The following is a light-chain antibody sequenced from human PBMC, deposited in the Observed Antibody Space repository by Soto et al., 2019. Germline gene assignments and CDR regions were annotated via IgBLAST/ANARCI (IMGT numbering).Light chain of an antibody. Sequence: DIQMTQSPSSLSASVGDRVTITCQASQEISNYLNWYQQKPGKAPKLLIYDASNLETGVPSRFSGSGSGTDFTFTFSSLQPEDIATYYCQQYDNLPLTFGGGTKVEIK. CDR2: DAS. V-gene: IGKV1-33*01. CDR1: QEISNY. J-gene: IGKJ4*01. CDR3: QQYDNLPLT.